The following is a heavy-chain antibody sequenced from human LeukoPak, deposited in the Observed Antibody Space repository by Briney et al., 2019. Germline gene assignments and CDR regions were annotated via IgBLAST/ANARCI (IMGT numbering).Heavy chain of an antibody. V-gene: IGHV4-59*01. D-gene: IGHD2-15*01. J-gene: IGHJ5*02. CDR1: GGSISSYY. CDR2: IYYSGST. CDR3: ARDWVEIVVVQRGNNWFDP. Sequence: SETLSLTCTVSGGSISSYYWSWIRQPPGKGLEWIGYIYYSGSTNYNPSLKSRVTISVDTSKNQFSLKLSSVTAADTAVYYCARDWVEIVVVQRGNNWFDPWGQGTLVTVSS.